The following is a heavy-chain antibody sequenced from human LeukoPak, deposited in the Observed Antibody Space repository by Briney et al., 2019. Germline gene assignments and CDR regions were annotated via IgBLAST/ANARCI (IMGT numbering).Heavy chain of an antibody. CDR1: GFTFSSYA. V-gene: IGHV3-64*01. Sequence: PGGSLRLSCAASGFTFSSYAMHWVRQAPGKGLEYVSAISSNGGSTYCANSVKGRFTISRDNSKNTLYLQMGSLRAEDMAVYYCARGRITIFGVVPNFDYWGQGTLVTVSS. CDR2: ISSNGGST. J-gene: IGHJ4*02. CDR3: ARGRITIFGVVPNFDY. D-gene: IGHD3-3*01.